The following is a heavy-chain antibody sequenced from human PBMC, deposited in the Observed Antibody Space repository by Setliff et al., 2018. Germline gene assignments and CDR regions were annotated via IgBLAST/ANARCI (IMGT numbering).Heavy chain of an antibody. CDR3: TTGYISGYYIGH. D-gene: IGHD6-19*01. CDR1: GFTFSDHR. V-gene: IGHV3-72*01. J-gene: IGHJ4*02. Sequence: GGSLRLSCAASGFTFSDHRMDWVRLGPGKGLEWIGRMRHKAAGYSTEYAPSVRGRFSVSRDDSKNSFYLQMTSLTTEDTAVYYCTTGYISGYYIGHWGLGTLVTVSS. CDR2: MRHKAAGYST.